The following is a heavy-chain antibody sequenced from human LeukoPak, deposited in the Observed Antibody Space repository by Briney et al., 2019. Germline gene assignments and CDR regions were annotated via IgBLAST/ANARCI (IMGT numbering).Heavy chain of an antibody. J-gene: IGHJ4*02. Sequence: GGSLRLSCEASGFIFSSYSMNWVRQAPGKGLEWVSSISSSSSYIYYADSVKGRFTISRDNVKNSLYLQMNSLRAEDTAVYYCARDNYDSSGSKDFWGQGTLVTVSS. CDR3: ARDNYDSSGSKDF. V-gene: IGHV3-21*01. CDR2: ISSSSSYI. D-gene: IGHD3-22*01. CDR1: GFIFSSYS.